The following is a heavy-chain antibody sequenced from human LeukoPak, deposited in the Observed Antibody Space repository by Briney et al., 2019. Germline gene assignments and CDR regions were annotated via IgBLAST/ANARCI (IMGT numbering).Heavy chain of an antibody. J-gene: IGHJ4*02. D-gene: IGHD3-22*01. CDR2: INIEGSVR. Sequence: PGGSLRLSCAASGFTFSGYGMSWVRQAPGKGLEWVANINIEGSVRTYVYSARGKFTISRDNAKNSRYLQIRTRRAENATLAIFATSDDSSGSDWGQGTLVTVSS. CDR1: GFTFSGYG. V-gene: IGHV3-7*01. CDR3: ATSDDSSGSD.